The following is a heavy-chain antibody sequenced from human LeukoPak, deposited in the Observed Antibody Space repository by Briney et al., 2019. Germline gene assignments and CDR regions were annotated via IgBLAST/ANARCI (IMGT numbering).Heavy chain of an antibody. CDR3: ARNLGLGYCTSTSCSVDF. V-gene: IGHV3-30*04. CDR1: GFTFSDYA. CDR2: ISYDERNK. J-gene: IGHJ4*02. Sequence: PGGSLRLSCSASGFTFSDYAMHWVRRAPGKGLEWVAVISYDERNKYYGDSVRGRFTVSRDNSRNTLFLQMNSLRSEDTAVYYCARNLGLGYCTSTSCSVDFWGQGTLVSVSS. D-gene: IGHD2-2*03.